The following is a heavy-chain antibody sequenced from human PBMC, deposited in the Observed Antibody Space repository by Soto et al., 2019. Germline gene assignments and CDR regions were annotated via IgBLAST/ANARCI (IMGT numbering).Heavy chain of an antibody. CDR2: ITPIFGTA. Sequence: QVQLVQSGAEVKKPGSSVKVSCKASGGTFSNYAISWVRQAPGQGLEWMGGITPIFGTANYAQKFQGRITITADVSMSTAYMELSRLRSEDTAVYYCAQTLGLAVAGPGRFDLWCRGTLVTVSS. V-gene: IGHV1-69*12. CDR3: AQTLGLAVAGPGRFDL. CDR1: GGTFSNYA. J-gene: IGHJ2*01. D-gene: IGHD6-19*01.